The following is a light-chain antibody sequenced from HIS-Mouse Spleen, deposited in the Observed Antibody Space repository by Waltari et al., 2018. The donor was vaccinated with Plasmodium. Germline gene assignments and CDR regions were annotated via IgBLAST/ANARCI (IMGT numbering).Light chain of an antibody. V-gene: IGKV3-15*01. CDR2: GAS. CDR3: QQYNNWSFT. J-gene: IGKJ3*01. CDR1: QSVSSY. Sequence: EIVMTQSPATLSVSPGERATLSCRPSQSVSSYLAWYQQKPGQAPRLLIYGASTRATGIPARFSGSGSGTEFTLTISSLQSEDFAVYYCQQYNNWSFTFGPGTKVDIK.